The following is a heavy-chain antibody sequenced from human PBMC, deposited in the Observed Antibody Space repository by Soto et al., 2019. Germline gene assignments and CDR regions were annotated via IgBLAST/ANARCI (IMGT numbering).Heavy chain of an antibody. V-gene: IGHV3-21*01. Sequence: GSLRLSCAASGFTFTRYSMNWVRQAPGKGLEWVSSISSTTNYIYYGDSMKGRFTISRDNSKNTLYLQINSLRVEDTAVYFCARDAGGFMPVDYWGQGTLVTVSS. J-gene: IGHJ4*02. D-gene: IGHD2-2*01. CDR3: ARDAGGFMPVDY. CDR1: GFTFTRYS. CDR2: ISSTTNYI.